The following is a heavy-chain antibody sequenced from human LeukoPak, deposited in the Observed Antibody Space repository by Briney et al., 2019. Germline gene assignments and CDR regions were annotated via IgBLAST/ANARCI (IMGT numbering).Heavy chain of an antibody. CDR1: GDTFTIMD. CDR2: TNPNRGYT. J-gene: IGHJ4*02. CDR3: ARVAGSIDY. Sequence: GASLKVSSTPSGDTFTIMDINSVRHAPGQRLEWMGWTNPNRGYTGYAQKFQGRVTITKNTSISTAYMELSSLRSEDTAVYYCARVAGSIDYWGQGTLVTVSS. V-gene: IGHV1-8*03. D-gene: IGHD6-19*01.